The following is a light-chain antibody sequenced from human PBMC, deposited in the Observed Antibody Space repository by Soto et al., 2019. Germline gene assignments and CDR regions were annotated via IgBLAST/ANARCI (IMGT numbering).Light chain of an antibody. Sequence: QSVLTQPASVSGSPGQSITISCTGTSSDVGGYNYVSWYQQHPGKAPKLMIYDVSNRPSGVSNRFPGSKSGNTASLTISGLQAEDEADYYCSSYTSSSTFGVFGGGTKVTVL. CDR2: DVS. CDR3: SSYTSSSTFGV. V-gene: IGLV2-14*01. CDR1: SSDVGGYNY. J-gene: IGLJ2*01.